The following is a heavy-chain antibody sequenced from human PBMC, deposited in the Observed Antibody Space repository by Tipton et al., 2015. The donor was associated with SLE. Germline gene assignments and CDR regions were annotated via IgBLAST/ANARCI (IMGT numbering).Heavy chain of an antibody. CDR3: AKMRHDYGDSYYFDY. CDR1: GFTFSSYA. Sequence: GSLRLSCAASGFTFSSYAMSWVRQAPGKGLEWVSAISGSGGSTYYADSVKGRFTISRDNSKNTLYLQMNSLRAEDTAVYYCAKMRHDYGDSYYFDYWGQGTLVTVSS. D-gene: IGHD4-17*01. V-gene: IGHV3-23*01. J-gene: IGHJ4*02. CDR2: ISGSGGST.